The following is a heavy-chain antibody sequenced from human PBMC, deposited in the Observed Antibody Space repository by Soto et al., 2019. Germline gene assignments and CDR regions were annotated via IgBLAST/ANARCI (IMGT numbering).Heavy chain of an antibody. CDR1: GGSISSYY. CDR3: ARGEGAYYYGSGPNYFDY. V-gene: IGHV4-59*01. D-gene: IGHD3-10*01. J-gene: IGHJ4*02. CDR2: IYYSGST. Sequence: QVQQQESGPGLVKPSETLSLTCTVSGGSISSYYWSWIRQPPGKGLEWIGYIYYSGSTNYIPSLKRRVTISVDTSKNQFSLKLSSVTAADTAVYYCARGEGAYYYGSGPNYFDYWGQGTLVTVSS.